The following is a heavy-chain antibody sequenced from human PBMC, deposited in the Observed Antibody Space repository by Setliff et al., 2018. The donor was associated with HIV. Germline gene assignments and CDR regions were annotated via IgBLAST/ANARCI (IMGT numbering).Heavy chain of an antibody. J-gene: IGHJ4*02. Sequence: SETLSLTCTVSGGSISGFYWSWIRQSPGNGLEWIGWIYDSGATKYNPSLKSRATISLETSKMQFSLKLNSVTAADTAVYYCARAPTGELDFWGQGTLVTAPQ. CDR1: GGSISGFY. D-gene: IGHD7-27*01. CDR3: ARAPTGELDF. CDR2: IYDSGAT. V-gene: IGHV4-59*08.